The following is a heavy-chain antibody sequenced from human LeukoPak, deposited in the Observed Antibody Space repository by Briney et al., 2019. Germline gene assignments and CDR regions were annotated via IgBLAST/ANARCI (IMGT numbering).Heavy chain of an antibody. V-gene: IGHV4-30-4*01. CDR3: AREPPAGDYDILTGYSRDAFDI. J-gene: IGHJ3*02. D-gene: IGHD3-9*01. CDR1: GGSISSGDYY. CDR2: IYYSGST. Sequence: SETLSLTCTVSGGSISSGDYYWSWIRQPPGKGLEWIGYIYYSGSTYYNPSLKSRVTISVDTSKNQFSLKLSSVTAADTAVYYCAREPPAGDYDILTGYSRDAFDIWGQGTMVTVSS.